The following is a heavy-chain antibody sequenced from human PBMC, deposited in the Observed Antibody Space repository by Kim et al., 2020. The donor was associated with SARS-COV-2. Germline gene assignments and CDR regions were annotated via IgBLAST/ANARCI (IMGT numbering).Heavy chain of an antibody. V-gene: IGHV4-59*13. CDR1: GGSISSYY. J-gene: IGHJ6*02. Sequence: SETLSLTCTVSGGSISSYYWSWIRQPPGKGLEWIGYIYYSGSTNYNPSLKSRVTISVDTSKNQFSLKLSSVTAADTAVYYCARSNSRYYYYYGMDVWGQGTTVTVSS. D-gene: IGHD3-22*01. CDR2: IYYSGST. CDR3: ARSNSRYYYYYGMDV.